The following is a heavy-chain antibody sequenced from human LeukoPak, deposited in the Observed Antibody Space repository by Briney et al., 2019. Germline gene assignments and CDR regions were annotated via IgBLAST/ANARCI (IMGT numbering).Heavy chain of an antibody. CDR1: GFTFSSYG. CDR3: AKGLDWYCSGGSCYNIDY. Sequence: GRSLRLSCAASGFTFSSYGMHWVRQAPGNGLEWVAAIWNDGSNKYYADSVKGRFTISRDNSKNTLYLQMNSLRAEDTAVYYCAKGLDWYCSGGSCYNIDYWGQGTLVTVSS. CDR2: IWNDGSNK. J-gene: IGHJ4*02. V-gene: IGHV3-33*06. D-gene: IGHD2-15*01.